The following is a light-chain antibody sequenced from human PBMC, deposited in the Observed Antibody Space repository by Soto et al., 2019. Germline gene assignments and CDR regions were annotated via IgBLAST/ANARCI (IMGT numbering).Light chain of an antibody. CDR2: GAS. CDR1: QVIGNY. CDR3: QKYNSGLIT. J-gene: IGKJ5*01. Sequence: DIPMTQSPSSLSASVGERVTITCRASQVIGNYLAWYQQKPGKVPTLLLYGASTMQSGVPSRFSGSGSGTDFTLTISSLQPEDVATYYCQKYNSGLITFGQGTRLEIK. V-gene: IGKV1-27*01.